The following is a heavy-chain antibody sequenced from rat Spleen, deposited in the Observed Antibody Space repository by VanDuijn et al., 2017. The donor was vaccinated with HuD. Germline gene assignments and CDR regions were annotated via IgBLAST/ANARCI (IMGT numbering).Heavy chain of an antibody. J-gene: IGHJ1*01. CDR3: TRENYWYFDF. Sequence: EVQLVESDGGLVQPGRSLKLSCAASGFTFSDYYMAWVRQAPTKGLEWVASITHSGGSTFYRDSVKGRFTISRDHAKSTLYLQMDSLRSEDTATYYCTRENYWYFDFWGPGTMVTVSS. CDR2: ITHSGGST. CDR1: GFTFSDYY. V-gene: IGHV5-20*01.